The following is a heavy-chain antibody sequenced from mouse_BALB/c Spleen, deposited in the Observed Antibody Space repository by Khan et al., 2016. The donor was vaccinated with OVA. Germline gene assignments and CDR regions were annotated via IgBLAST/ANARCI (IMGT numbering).Heavy chain of an antibody. D-gene: IGHD2-14*01. J-gene: IGHJ4*01. CDR3: ARAYYRYDGYYAMDY. V-gene: IGHV2-6-4*01. CDR1: GFSLSRYN. CDR2: IWGGGGT. Sequence: QIQLVQSGPGLVAPSQSLSITCSVSGFSLSRYNIHWVRQPPGKGLEWLGMIWGGGGTDYNSTLKSRLNIRKDNSKSQVLLKMNSLQTDDTAMYYCARAYYRYDGYYAMDYWGQGTSVTVSS.